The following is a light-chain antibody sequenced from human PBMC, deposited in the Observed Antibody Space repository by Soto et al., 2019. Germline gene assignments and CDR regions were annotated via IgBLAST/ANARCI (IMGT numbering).Light chain of an antibody. Sequence: SVLTQPPSASGSPGQSVTISCTGTSSDVGSYNYVSWYQQHPDKAPKLIIYGVNERPSGVPDRFSGSKSGNTASLTVSGLQAEDEADYYCTSYAGSNNPVVFGGGTKLTVL. CDR2: GVN. CDR1: SSDVGSYNY. J-gene: IGLJ3*02. V-gene: IGLV2-8*01. CDR3: TSYAGSNNPVV.